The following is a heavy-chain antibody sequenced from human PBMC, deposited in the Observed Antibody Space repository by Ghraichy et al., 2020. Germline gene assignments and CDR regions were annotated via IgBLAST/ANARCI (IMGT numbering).Heavy chain of an antibody. J-gene: IGHJ5*02. CDR3: ARDGLEEVVTPPHWFDP. Sequence: GGSLRLSCAASGFTFSSYSMNWVRQAPGKGLEWVSSISSSSSYIYYADSVKGRFTISRDNAKNSLYLQMNSLRAEDTAVYYCARDGLEEVVTPPHWFDPWGQGTLVTVSS. V-gene: IGHV3-21*01. CDR2: ISSSSSYI. D-gene: IGHD3-22*01. CDR1: GFTFSSYS.